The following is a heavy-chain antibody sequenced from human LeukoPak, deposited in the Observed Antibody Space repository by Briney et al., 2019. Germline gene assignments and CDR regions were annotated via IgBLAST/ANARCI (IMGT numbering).Heavy chain of an antibody. CDR2: IYYSGST. D-gene: IGHD6-19*01. CDR1: GGSISSYY. CDR3: ARAHSGAGAFDI. V-gene: IGHV4-59*01. J-gene: IGHJ3*02. Sequence: SETLSLTCTVSGGSISSYYWSWVRQPPGKGLEWIGYIYYSGSTNYNPSLKSRVTISVDTSKNQFSLKLSSVTAADTAVYYCARAHSGAGAFDIWGQGTMVTVSS.